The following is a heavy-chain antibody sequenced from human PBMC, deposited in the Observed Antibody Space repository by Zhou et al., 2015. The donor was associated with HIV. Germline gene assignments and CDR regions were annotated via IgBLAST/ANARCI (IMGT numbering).Heavy chain of an antibody. D-gene: IGHD3-22*01. Sequence: LVQSGTEVRKPGSSVKVSCKANGGTFSGSDISWVRQAPGQGLEWMGSITPMFQMETYAEKFRARLTITVDKSTSAAYMELSSLTSEDAAVYFCARSSVNHDYAFDLWGQGTKVIVSS. CDR3: ARSSVNHDYAFDL. J-gene: IGHJ3*01. V-gene: IGHV1-69*04. CDR2: ITPMFQME. CDR1: GGTFSGSD.